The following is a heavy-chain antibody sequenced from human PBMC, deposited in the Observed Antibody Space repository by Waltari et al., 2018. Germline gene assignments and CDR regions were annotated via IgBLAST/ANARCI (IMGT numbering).Heavy chain of an antibody. D-gene: IGHD3-3*01. V-gene: IGHV3-48*03. CDR2: ISSSGSTI. Sequence: EVQLVESGGGLVQPGGSLRLSCAASGFTFSSYEMNWVRQAPGKGLEWVSYISSSGSTIYYADSVKGRFTISRDNAKNSLYLQMNSLRAEDTAVYYCARATYYDFWSGYQNWFDPWGQGTLVTVSS. CDR1: GFTFSSYE. J-gene: IGHJ5*02. CDR3: ARATYYDFWSGYQNWFDP.